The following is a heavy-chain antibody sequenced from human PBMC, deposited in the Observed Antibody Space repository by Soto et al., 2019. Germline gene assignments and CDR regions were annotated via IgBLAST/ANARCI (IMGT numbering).Heavy chain of an antibody. J-gene: IGHJ3*01. D-gene: IGHD2-21*02. CDR2: MYYSGST. Sequence: QVQLQESGPGLVKPSETLSLTCTVSGGSISDFYWSWIRQPPGKSLEWIGYGYMYYSGSTYYNPSLEGRVSISVDPSSNQFSLRLSSVTAADPAVYYCARVSLSTVTANALDVWGPGAPVTVAS. CDR3: ARVSLSTVTANALDV. CDR1: GGSISDFY. V-gene: IGHV4-59*01.